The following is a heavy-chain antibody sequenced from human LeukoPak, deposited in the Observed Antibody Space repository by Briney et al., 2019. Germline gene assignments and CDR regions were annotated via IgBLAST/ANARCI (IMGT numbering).Heavy chain of an antibody. CDR1: GYSFTSYW. D-gene: IGHD2-8*01. V-gene: IGHV5-51*01. J-gene: IGHJ5*02. CDR3: ARGRSCTDAVCRNWFDP. Sequence: GESLKISGKGSGYSFTSYWIGWVRQMPGKGLEWMGTIYPGDSDTRYSPSFQGQVTISVDKSMTTAYLQWGSLKVSDTAMYYCARGRSCTDAVCRNWFDPWGQGTLVTVSS. CDR2: IYPGDSDT.